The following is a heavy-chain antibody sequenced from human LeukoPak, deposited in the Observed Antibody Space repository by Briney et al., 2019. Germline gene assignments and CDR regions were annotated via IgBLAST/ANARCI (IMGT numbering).Heavy chain of an antibody. J-gene: IGHJ4*02. D-gene: IGHD3-3*01. Sequence: GASVKVSCKASGYTFTSYGISWVRQAPGQGLEWMGRISAYNGNTNYAQKLQGRVTMTTDTSTSTAYMELRSLRSDDTAVYYCARANYDFWSGYSQGGYYFDYWGQGTLVTVSS. CDR2: ISAYNGNT. CDR3: ARANYDFWSGYSQGGYYFDY. V-gene: IGHV1-18*01. CDR1: GYTFTSYG.